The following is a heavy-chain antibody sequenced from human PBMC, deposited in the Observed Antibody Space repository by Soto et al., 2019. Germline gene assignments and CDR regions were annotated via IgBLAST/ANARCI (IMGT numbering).Heavy chain of an antibody. CDR3: ARPRRAYCGGDCSSGVDY. J-gene: IGHJ4*02. V-gene: IGHV3-30-3*01. D-gene: IGHD2-21*02. Sequence: GGSLRLSCAASGFTFSSYAMHWVRQAPGKGLEWVAVISYDGSNKYYADSVKGRFTISRDNSKNTLYLQMNSLRAEDTAVYYCARPRRAYCGGDCSSGVDYWGQGTLVTVSS. CDR2: ISYDGSNK. CDR1: GFTFSSYA.